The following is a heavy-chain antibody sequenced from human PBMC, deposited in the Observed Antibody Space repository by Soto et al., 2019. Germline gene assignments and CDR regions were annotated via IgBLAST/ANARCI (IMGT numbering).Heavy chain of an antibody. Sequence: QVQLVESGGGVVQPGRSLRLSCAASGFTFSSYGMHWVRQAPGKGLEWVAVISYDGSNKYYADSVKGRFTISRDNSKNTLYLQMNSLRAEDTAVYYCAKFLVSGTGGSDYCGQGTLVTVSS. J-gene: IGHJ4*02. D-gene: IGHD3-10*01. CDR3: AKFLVSGTGGSDY. V-gene: IGHV3-30*18. CDR1: GFTFSSYG. CDR2: ISYDGSNK.